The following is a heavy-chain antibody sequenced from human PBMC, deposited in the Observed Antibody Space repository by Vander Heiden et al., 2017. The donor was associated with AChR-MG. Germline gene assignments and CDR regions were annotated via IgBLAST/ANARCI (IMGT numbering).Heavy chain of an antibody. Sequence: QVQLVESGGGVVQPGRSLRLSCSASGFTVSSYAMHWVRQAPGKGMEWVAVKSYDGSNKYYAESVKGRFTISRDNSKNTLYLQMNSLRAEDTAVYYCARDRKYYGSGSLNLFDYWGQGTLVTVSS. D-gene: IGHD3-10*01. CDR2: KSYDGSNK. CDR3: ARDRKYYGSGSLNLFDY. CDR1: GFTVSSYA. J-gene: IGHJ4*02. V-gene: IGHV3-30-3*01.